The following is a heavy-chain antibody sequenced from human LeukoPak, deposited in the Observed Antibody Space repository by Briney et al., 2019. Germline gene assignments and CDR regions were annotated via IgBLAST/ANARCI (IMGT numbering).Heavy chain of an antibody. CDR1: GGTFSSYA. J-gene: IGHJ4*02. Sequence: ASVKVSCKASGGTFSSYAISWVRQAPGQGLEWMGGIIPIFGTANYAQKFQGRVTITADKSTSTAYMELSSLRSEDTAVYYCARDKIPYGSGRASPRYWGQGTLVTVSS. D-gene: IGHD3-10*01. CDR3: ARDKIPYGSGRASPRY. CDR2: IIPIFGTA. V-gene: IGHV1-69*06.